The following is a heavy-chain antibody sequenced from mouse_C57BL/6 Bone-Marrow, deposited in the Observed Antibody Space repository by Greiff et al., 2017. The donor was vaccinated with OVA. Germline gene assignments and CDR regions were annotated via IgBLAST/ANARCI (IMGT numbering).Heavy chain of an antibody. CDR2: SRNKANDYTT. Sequence: EVKLVESGGGLVQSGRSLRLSCATSGFTFSDFYMEWVRQAPGKGLEWIAASRNKANDYTTEYSASVKGRFIVSRDTSQSILYLQMNALRAEDTSMYYCGGDEVGAWFAYWGQGTLVTVSA. CDR1: GFTFSDFY. V-gene: IGHV7-1*01. J-gene: IGHJ3*01. CDR3: GGDEVGAWFAY. D-gene: IGHD1-1*02.